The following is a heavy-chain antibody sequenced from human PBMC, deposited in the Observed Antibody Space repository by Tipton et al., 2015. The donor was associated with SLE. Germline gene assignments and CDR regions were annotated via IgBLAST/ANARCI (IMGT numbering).Heavy chain of an antibody. Sequence: LRLSCTVSGGSISSYYWSWIRQPPGKGLEWIGYIYYSGSTNYNPSLKSRVTISVDTSKNQFSLKLSSVTAAGTAVYYCARGYCSGGSCHGGYNWFDPWGQRTLVTVSS. D-gene: IGHD2-15*01. V-gene: IGHV4-59*08. CDR1: GGSISSYY. CDR3: ARGYCSGGSCHGGYNWFDP. J-gene: IGHJ5*02. CDR2: IYYSGST.